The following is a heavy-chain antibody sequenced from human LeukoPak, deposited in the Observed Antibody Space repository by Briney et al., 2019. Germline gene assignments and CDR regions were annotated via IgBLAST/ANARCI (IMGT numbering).Heavy chain of an antibody. D-gene: IGHD3-10*01. J-gene: IGHJ4*02. CDR3: AVMVRGVFNY. V-gene: IGHV4-59*08. Sequence: PSETLSLTCTVSGDSINNYYWSWTRQPPGKRLEWIGYIYYSGSTYYNPSLKSRVTISLDTSKNQFSLKLTSVTAADTAVYYCAVMVRGVFNYWGQGTLVTVSS. CDR2: IYYSGST. CDR1: GDSINNYY.